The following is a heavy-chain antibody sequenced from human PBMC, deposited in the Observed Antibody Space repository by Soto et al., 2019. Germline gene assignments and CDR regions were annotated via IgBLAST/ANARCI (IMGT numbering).Heavy chain of an antibody. CDR3: AKDAFGELSV. J-gene: IGHJ4*02. D-gene: IGHD3-10*01. CDR1: GFTFSSYG. Sequence: QVQLVESGGGVVQPGRSLRLSCAASGFTFSSYGMHWVRQAPGKGLEWVAVISYDGSNKYYADSVKGRFTISRDNSKNTLDLQMNSLRAEDTDVYYCAKDAFGELSVWGQGTLVTVSS. V-gene: IGHV3-30*18. CDR2: ISYDGSNK.